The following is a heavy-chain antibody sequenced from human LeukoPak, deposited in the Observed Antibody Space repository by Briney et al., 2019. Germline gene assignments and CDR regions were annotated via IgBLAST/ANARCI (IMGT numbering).Heavy chain of an antibody. CDR1: GGSISSGGFY. D-gene: IGHD3-16*01. V-gene: IGHV4-31*03. CDR2: MYYSGST. Sequence: SETLSLTCTVSGGSISSGGFYWSWIRQHPGKGLEWIGTMYYSGSTYYNPSLKSRVTILVDTSKNQFSLKLSSVTAADTTVYYCARVSYVVWWFDPWGQGTLVTVSS. CDR3: ARVSYVVWWFDP. J-gene: IGHJ5*02.